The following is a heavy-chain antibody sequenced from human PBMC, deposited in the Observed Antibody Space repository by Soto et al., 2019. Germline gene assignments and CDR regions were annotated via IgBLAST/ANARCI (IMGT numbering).Heavy chain of an antibody. D-gene: IGHD3-10*01. Sequence: PGGSLRLSCAASGFTFSSYSMNWVRQAPGKGLEWVSSISSSSSYIYYADSVKGRFTISRDNAKNSLYLQMNSLRAEDTAVYYCARDVNYYYGSGHYGMDVRGQGTTVTVSS. J-gene: IGHJ6*02. CDR1: GFTFSSYS. V-gene: IGHV3-21*01. CDR2: ISSSSSYI. CDR3: ARDVNYYYGSGHYGMDV.